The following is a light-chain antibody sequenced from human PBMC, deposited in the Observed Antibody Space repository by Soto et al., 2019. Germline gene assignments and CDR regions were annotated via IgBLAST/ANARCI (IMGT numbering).Light chain of an antibody. Sequence: DIQMTQSPSSVSASVGDRVTITCRASQDISSWLAWYQQKPGKAPNLLIYAASSLQSGVPPRFSGSGSGTDFTLTISSLQPEDFATYYCQQANSFPYTFGQGTKVDFK. J-gene: IGKJ2*01. CDR1: QDISSW. CDR3: QQANSFPYT. CDR2: AAS. V-gene: IGKV1D-12*01.